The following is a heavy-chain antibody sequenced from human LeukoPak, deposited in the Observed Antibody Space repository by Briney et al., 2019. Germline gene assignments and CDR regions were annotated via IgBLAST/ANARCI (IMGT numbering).Heavy chain of an antibody. Sequence: GQSLRLSCAASGFTFSSYAMSWVRQAPGKGLEWVSGITGSGGTTHHADSVKSWFTISRDNSKNTLFLQMNSLRAEDTALYYCARAYGSSGYYQLPIDYWGQGTLVTVSS. J-gene: IGHJ4*02. CDR2: ITGSGGTT. V-gene: IGHV3-23*01. D-gene: IGHD3-22*01. CDR1: GFTFSSYA. CDR3: ARAYGSSGYYQLPIDY.